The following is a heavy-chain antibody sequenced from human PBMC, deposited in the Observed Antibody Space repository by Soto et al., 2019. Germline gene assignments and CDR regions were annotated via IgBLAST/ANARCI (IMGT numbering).Heavy chain of an antibody. Sequence: GGSLRLSCAASGLTFSTYAMSWVRQAPGKALEWVSTISGSGADTYYADSVKGRFIISRDNSKDTLYLQMNSLRAEDTAVYYCGKEKDGSSWGQGTLVTVSS. V-gene: IGHV3-23*01. CDR1: GLTFSTYA. CDR3: GKEKDGSS. D-gene: IGHD5-12*01. J-gene: IGHJ5*01. CDR2: ISGSGADT.